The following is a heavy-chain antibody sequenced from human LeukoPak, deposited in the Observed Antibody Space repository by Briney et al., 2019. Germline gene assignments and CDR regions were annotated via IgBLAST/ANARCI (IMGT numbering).Heavy chain of an antibody. V-gene: IGHV3-30*03. D-gene: IGHD1-26*01. J-gene: IGHJ4*02. CDR1: GFTFSSYG. CDR2: ISYDGSNK. CDR3: AREGTWSYYYDY. Sequence: PGGSLRLSCAASGFTFSSYGMHWVRQAPGKGLEWVAVISYDGSNKYYADSVKGRFTISRDNSKNTLYLQMNSLRAEDTAVYYCAREGTWSYYYDYWGQGTLVTVSS.